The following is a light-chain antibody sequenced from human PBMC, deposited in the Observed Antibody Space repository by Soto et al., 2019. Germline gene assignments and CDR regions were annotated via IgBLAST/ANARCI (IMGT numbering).Light chain of an antibody. V-gene: IGLV2-8*01. CDR2: EVD. J-gene: IGLJ2*01. CDR1: SSDVGGYYL. CDR3: SSQAGGPNSV. Sequence: QSARTQPPSASGSPGQSVTISCTGTSSDVGGYYLVSWYQHHPGKAPKLMIYEVDKRPSGVPDRFSGSKSGNTASLTVSGLQAEDEADYYCSSQAGGPNSVFRGGT.